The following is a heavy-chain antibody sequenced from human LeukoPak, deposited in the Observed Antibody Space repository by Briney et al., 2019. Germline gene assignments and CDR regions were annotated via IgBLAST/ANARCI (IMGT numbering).Heavy chain of an antibody. V-gene: IGHV3-23*01. J-gene: IGHJ4*02. D-gene: IGHD4-11*01. CDR1: GFTFSSYA. Sequence: GGSLRLSCAASGFTFSSYAMSWVRQAPGKGLEWVSAISGSGGSTYYADSVKGRFTISRDNSKNTLYLQMNSLRAEDTAVHYCAKRINYLRRPYYFDYWGQGTLVTVSS. CDR2: ISGSGGST. CDR3: AKRINYLRRPYYFDY.